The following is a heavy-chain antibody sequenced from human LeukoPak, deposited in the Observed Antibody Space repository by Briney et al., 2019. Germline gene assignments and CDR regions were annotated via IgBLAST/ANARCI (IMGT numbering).Heavy chain of an antibody. D-gene: IGHD3-22*01. V-gene: IGHV4-34*01. J-gene: IGHJ4*02. CDR2: INHSGST. CDR1: GGSFSGYY. CDR3: ARGPNYYDSSGYAYVY. Sequence: SETLSLTCAVYGGSFSGYYWSWIRQPPGKGLEWIGEINHSGSTNYNPSLKSRATISVDTSKNQFSLKLSSVTAADTAVYYCARGPNYYDSSGYAYVYWAQGTRVTLSS.